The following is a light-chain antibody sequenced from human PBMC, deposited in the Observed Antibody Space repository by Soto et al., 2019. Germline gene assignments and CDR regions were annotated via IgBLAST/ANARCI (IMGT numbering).Light chain of an antibody. V-gene: IGLV4-69*01. CDR1: SGHSNYA. CDR3: QTWGSGIVV. J-gene: IGLJ2*01. CDR2: LNNDGSH. Sequence: QPVLTQSPSASASLGASVKLTCTLSSGHSNYAIAWHQQQSEKGPRYLMNLNNDGSHSKGDGIPDRFSGSSSGAERYLTISSLQSEDEADYYCQTWGSGIVVFGGGTKVTVL.